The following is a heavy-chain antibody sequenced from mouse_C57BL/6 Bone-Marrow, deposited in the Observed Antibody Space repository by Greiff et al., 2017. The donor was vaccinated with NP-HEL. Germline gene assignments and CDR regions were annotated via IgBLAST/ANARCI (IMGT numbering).Heavy chain of an antibody. V-gene: IGHV1-52*01. D-gene: IGHD1-1*01. J-gene: IGHJ2*01. CDR1: GYTFTSYW. CDR3: ARDYGSSPDY. CDR2: IDPSDSET. Sequence: QVHVKQPGAELVRPGSSVKLSCKASGYTFTSYWMHWVKQRPIQGLEWIGNIDPSDSETHYNQKFKDKATLTVDKSSSTAYMQLSSLTSEDSAVYYCARDYGSSPDYWGQGTTLTVSS.